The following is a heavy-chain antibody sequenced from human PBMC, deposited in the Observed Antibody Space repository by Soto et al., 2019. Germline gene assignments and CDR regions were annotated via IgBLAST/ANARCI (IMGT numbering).Heavy chain of an antibody. D-gene: IGHD3-10*01. CDR3: AKAGITMVRGVIMPHFDY. J-gene: IGHJ4*02. Sequence: PGGSLRLSCAASGFTFSSYAMSWVRQAPGKGLEWVSAISGSGGSTYYADSVKGRFTISRDNSKNTLYLQMNSLRAEGTAVYYCAKAGITMVRGVIMPHFDYWGQGTLVTVSS. V-gene: IGHV3-23*01. CDR1: GFTFSSYA. CDR2: ISGSGGST.